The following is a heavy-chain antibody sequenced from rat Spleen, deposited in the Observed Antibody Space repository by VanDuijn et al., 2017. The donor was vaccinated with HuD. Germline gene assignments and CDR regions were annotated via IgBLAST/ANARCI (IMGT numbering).Heavy chain of an antibody. J-gene: IGHJ1*01. CDR1: GFTFNNYW. V-gene: IGHV5-31*01. CDR2: ITNTGGST. D-gene: IGHD1-1*01. Sequence: EVQLVESGGGLVQPGRSLKLSCVASGFTFNNYWMTWIRQAPGKGLEWVASITNTGGSTYYPDSVKGRFTIPRNNAKSPLYLQMDSLRSEDTATYYCAKDGPVYYYARYQYWYCDFGAPGTMVTVSS. CDR3: AKDGPVYYYARYQYWYCDF.